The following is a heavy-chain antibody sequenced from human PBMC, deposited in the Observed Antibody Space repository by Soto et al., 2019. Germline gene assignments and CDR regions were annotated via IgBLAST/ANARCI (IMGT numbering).Heavy chain of an antibody. D-gene: IGHD3-3*01. CDR2: MKEDGSKK. Sequence: GGSLSLSCAASGFTFGDYWMSWVRQAPGKGLEWVANMKEDGSKKYYVDSVKGRFTVSRDNAKKSLYLQMNSLRAEDTAVYYCAKLGSGYYTGLYFDYWGQGTLVTVSS. CDR3: AKLGSGYYTGLYFDY. V-gene: IGHV3-7*03. CDR1: GFTFGDYW. J-gene: IGHJ4*02.